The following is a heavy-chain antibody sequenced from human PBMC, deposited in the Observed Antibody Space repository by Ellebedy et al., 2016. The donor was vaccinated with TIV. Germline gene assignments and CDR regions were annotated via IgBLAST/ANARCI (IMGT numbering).Heavy chain of an antibody. D-gene: IGHD3-9*01. CDR1: GFTFSDYY. CDR2: ITNTGSTT. J-gene: IGHJ6*02. V-gene: IGHV3-11*01. CDR3: ARAREPGYFAYYYYGMDV. Sequence: PGGSLRLSCTASGFTFSDYYMSWVRQAPGKGLEWVSYITNTGSTTYYAASVRGRFTVARDNAKNSLYLQMNSLRADDTAVYYGARAREPGYFAYYYYGMDVWGQGTTVTVSS.